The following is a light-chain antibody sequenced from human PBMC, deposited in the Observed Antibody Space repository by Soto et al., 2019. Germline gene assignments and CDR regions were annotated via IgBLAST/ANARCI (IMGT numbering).Light chain of an antibody. J-gene: IGKJ4*01. Sequence: IVMAQYPATPSVSPGGSGNLSCRASQGINRNLTWYQQKPGQAPRLLISGASTGATGIPARFSGSGSGTDFTLTINSLQSEDSAVYYCQQYYTWPVTFGGGTKVDIK. CDR2: GAS. CDR3: QQYYTWPVT. V-gene: IGKV3-15*01. CDR1: QGINRN.